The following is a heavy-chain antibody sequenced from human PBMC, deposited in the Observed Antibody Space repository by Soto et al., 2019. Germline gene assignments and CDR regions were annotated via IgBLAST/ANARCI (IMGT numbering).Heavy chain of an antibody. J-gene: IGHJ4*02. CDR2: IWYDGSNK. CDR3: ARDPKLPLYSSSAYYFDY. D-gene: IGHD6-6*01. Sequence: GGSLRLSCAASGFTFSSYGMHWVRQAPGKGLEWVAVIWYDGSNKYYADSVKGRFTISRDNSKNTLYLQMNSLRAEDTAVYYCARDPKLPLYSSSAYYFDYWGQGTLVTVSS. CDR1: GFTFSSYG. V-gene: IGHV3-33*01.